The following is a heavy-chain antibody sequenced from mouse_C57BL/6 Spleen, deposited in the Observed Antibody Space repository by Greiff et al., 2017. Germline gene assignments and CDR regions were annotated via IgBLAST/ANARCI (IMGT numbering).Heavy chain of an antibody. D-gene: IGHD1-1*01. CDR3: AREGPYYGSFFDY. V-gene: IGHV1-82*01. J-gene: IGHJ2*01. Sequence: QVQLQQSGPELVKPGASVKISCKASGYAFSSSWMNWVKQRPGKGLEWIGRIYPGDGDTNYNGKFKGKATLTADKSSSTAYMQLSSLTSEDSAVYFCAREGPYYGSFFDYWGQGTTLTVSS. CDR2: IYPGDGDT. CDR1: GYAFSSSW.